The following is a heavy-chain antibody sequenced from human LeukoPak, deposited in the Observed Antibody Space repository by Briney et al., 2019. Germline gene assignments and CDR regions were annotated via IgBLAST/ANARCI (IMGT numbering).Heavy chain of an antibody. V-gene: IGHV3-23*01. J-gene: IGHJ4*02. CDR1: GFTFSDYA. Sequence: PGGSLRLSCAASGFTFSDYAMSWVRQAPGKGLEGVSVISDGVGTTYYAVSVRGRFTISRDDSKNRLYLQMNSLRGEDTAVYYCAKAFQRGVLITSQDWGQGTQVTVSS. D-gene: IGHD3-10*01. CDR2: ISDGVGTT. CDR3: AKAFQRGVLITSQD.